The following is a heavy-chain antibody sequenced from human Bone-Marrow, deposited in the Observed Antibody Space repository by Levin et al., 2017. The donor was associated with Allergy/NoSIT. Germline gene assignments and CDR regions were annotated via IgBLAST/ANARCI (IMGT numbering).Heavy chain of an antibody. V-gene: IGHV1-46*01. D-gene: IGHD2-2*02. Sequence: ASVKVSCKASGYTFTSYYMHWVRQAPGQGLEWMGIINPSGGSTSYAQKFQGRVTMTRDTSTSTVYMELSSLRSEDTAVYYCARDPQSNCSSTSCYTNWFDPWGQGTLVTVSS. CDR2: INPSGGST. CDR1: GYTFTSYY. CDR3: ARDPQSNCSSTSCYTNWFDP. J-gene: IGHJ5*02.